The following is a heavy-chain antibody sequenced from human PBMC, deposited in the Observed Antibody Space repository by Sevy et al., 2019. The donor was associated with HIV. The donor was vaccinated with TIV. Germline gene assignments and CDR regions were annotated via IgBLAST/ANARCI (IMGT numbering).Heavy chain of an antibody. CDR2: ISSSGSTI. CDR3: ARATYSSGWYRGGWFDP. Sequence: GGSLRLSCAASGFTFSSYEMNWVRQAPGKGLEWVSYISSSGSTIYYADSVKGRFTISRDNAKNSLYLQMNSLRAEDTAVYYCARATYSSGWYRGGWFDPWGQGTLVIVSS. D-gene: IGHD6-19*01. CDR1: GFTFSSYE. V-gene: IGHV3-48*03. J-gene: IGHJ5*02.